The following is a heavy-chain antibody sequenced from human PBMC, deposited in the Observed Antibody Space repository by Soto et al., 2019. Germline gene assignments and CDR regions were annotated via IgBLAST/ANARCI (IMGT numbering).Heavy chain of an antibody. CDR3: AGSIAVAGSGY. V-gene: IGHV4-38-2*01. CDR2: IYHSGST. Sequence: SETLSLTCAVSGYSISSGYYWGWIRQPPGKGLEWIGSIYHSGSTYYNPSLKSRVTISVDTSKNQFSLKLSSVTAADTAVYYCAGSIAVAGSGYWGQGTLVTSPQ. D-gene: IGHD6-19*01. CDR1: GYSISSGYY. J-gene: IGHJ4*02.